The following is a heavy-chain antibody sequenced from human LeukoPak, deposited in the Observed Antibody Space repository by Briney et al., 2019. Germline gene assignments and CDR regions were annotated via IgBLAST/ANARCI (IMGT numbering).Heavy chain of an antibody. D-gene: IGHD3-3*01. J-gene: IGHJ4*02. V-gene: IGHV4-59*08. CDR3: ARHVNTIFGVVTNFDY. CDR1: GGSISSYY. CDR2: IYYSGST. Sequence: SETLSLTCTVSGGSISSYYWSWIRQPLGKGLEWIGYIYYSGSTNYNPSLKSRVTISVDTSKNQFSLKLSSVTAADTAVYYCARHVNTIFGVVTNFDYWGQGTLVTVSS.